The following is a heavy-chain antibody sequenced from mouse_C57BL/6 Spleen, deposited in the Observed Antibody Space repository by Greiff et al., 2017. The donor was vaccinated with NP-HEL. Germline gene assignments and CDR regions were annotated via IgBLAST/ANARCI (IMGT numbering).Heavy chain of an antibody. CDR1: GYTFTSYW. CDR3: ARPYYGNYEGFAY. V-gene: IGHV1-69*01. J-gene: IGHJ3*01. D-gene: IGHD2-10*01. Sequence: QVQLQQPGAELVKPGASVKMSCKASGYTFTSYWMHWVKQRPGQGLEWIGEIDPSDSYTNYNQKFKGKSTLTVDKSSSTAYMQLSSLTSEDSAVYYCARPYYGNYEGFAYWGQGTLVTVSA. CDR2: IDPSDSYT.